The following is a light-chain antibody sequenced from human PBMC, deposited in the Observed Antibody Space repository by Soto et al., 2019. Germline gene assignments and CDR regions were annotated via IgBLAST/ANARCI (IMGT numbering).Light chain of an antibody. Sequence: DIQMPQSPSTLSASVGDRVTITCLASQSISSWLAWYQQKPGKAPKLLIYDASSLESGVPSRFSGSGSGTEFTLTISSLQPDDFATYYCQQYNSYPWTFGQGTKLEIK. J-gene: IGKJ2*02. CDR2: DAS. CDR3: QQYNSYPWT. V-gene: IGKV1-5*01. CDR1: QSISSW.